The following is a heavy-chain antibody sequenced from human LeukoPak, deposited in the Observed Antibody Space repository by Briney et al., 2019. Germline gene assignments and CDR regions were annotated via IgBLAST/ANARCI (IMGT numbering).Heavy chain of an antibody. V-gene: IGHV3-30*04. J-gene: IGHJ6*04. D-gene: IGHD3-10*01. CDR1: GFTFSSYA. Sequence: LPGGSLRLSCAASGFTFSSYAMHWVRQAPGKGLEWVAVISYDGSNKYYADSVKGRFTISRDNSKNTLYLQMNSLRAEDTAVYYCAREIGTGSYYNVYYYSMDVWGKGTTVTVSS. CDR3: AREIGTGSYYNVYYYSMDV. CDR2: ISYDGSNK.